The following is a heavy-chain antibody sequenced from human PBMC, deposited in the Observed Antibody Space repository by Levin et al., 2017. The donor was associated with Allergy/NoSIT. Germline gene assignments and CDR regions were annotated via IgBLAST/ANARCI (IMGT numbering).Heavy chain of an antibody. CDR3: ARDGHSSSWYYYYYYMDV. V-gene: IGHV3-33*01. Sequence: PGGSLRLSCAASGFTFSSYGMHWVRQAPGKGLEWVAVIWYDGSNKYYADSVKGRFTISRDNSKNTLYLQMNSLRAEDTAVYYCARDGHSSSWYYYYYYMDVWGKGTTVTVSS. CDR1: GFTFSSYG. D-gene: IGHD6-13*01. J-gene: IGHJ6*03. CDR2: IWYDGSNK.